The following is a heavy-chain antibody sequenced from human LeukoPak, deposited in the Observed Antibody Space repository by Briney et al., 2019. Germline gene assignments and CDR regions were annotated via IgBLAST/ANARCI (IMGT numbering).Heavy chain of an antibody. CDR2: IIPIFGIA. J-gene: IGHJ4*02. V-gene: IGHV1-69*10. CDR1: GGTFSSYA. Sequence: SVKVSCKASGGTFSSYAISWVRQAPGQGLEWMGGIIPIFGIANYAQKFQGRVTITADKSTSTAYMELSSLRSEDTAVYYCAPYYYGSGSYYQPVDYWGQGTLVTVSS. CDR3: APYYYGSGSYYQPVDY. D-gene: IGHD3-10*01.